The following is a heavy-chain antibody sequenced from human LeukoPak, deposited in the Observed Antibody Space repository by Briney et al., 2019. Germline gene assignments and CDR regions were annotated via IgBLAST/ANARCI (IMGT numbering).Heavy chain of an antibody. J-gene: IGHJ6*02. D-gene: IGHD3-16*01. V-gene: IGHV3-23*01. CDR1: GFTFSSYA. CDR3: ARDWDGMDV. Sequence: GGSLRLSCAASGFTFSSYAMSWVRQAPGKGLEWVSAISGSSGSTYYADSVKGRFTISRDNSKYTLYLQMNSLRAEDTAVYYCARDWDGMDVWGQGTTVTVSS. CDR2: ISGSSGST.